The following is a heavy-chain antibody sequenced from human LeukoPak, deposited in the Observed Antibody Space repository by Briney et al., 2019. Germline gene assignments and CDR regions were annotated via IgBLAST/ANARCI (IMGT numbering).Heavy chain of an antibody. D-gene: IGHD3-10*01. CDR3: ATRPAETTWFGVFDY. CDR2: IYTSGST. CDR1: AVSMHNRY. Sequence: SDTLSLTCSVSAVSMHNRYWGWIRQPPGKALEWIGYIYTSGSTNYNPSLKSRVSMSVDTSKNEFSLRLSSVTAADTALYYCATRPAETTWFGVFDYWSRGTLVTVSS. V-gene: IGHV4-4*09. J-gene: IGHJ4*02.